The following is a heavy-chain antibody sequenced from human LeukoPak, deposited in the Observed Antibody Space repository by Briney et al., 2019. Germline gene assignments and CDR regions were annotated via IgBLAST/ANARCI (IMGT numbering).Heavy chain of an antibody. J-gene: IGHJ5*02. CDR3: AKEDPHYYDSSGYAA. CDR1: GFTFSSYG. Sequence: GGSLRLSCAASGFTFSSYGMPWVRQAPGKGLEWVAVISYDGSNKYYADSVKGRFTISRDNSKNTLYLQMNSLRAEDTAVYYCAKEDPHYYDSSGYAAWGQGTLVTVSS. CDR2: ISYDGSNK. D-gene: IGHD3-22*01. V-gene: IGHV3-30*18.